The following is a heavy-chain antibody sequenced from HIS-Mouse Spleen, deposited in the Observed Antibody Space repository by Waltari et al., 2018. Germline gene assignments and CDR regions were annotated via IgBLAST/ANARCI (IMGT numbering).Heavy chain of an antibody. CDR2: ISNDGSNK. CDR1: GFTFSSYG. D-gene: IGHD1-26*01. V-gene: IGHV3-30*18. J-gene: IGHJ4*02. CDR3: AKDRGSPLYFDY. Sequence: QVQLVESGGGVVQPGRSLRLSCAASGFTFSSYGMHWVRQAPGKGLGWVAVISNDGSNKYYADSVKGRFTISRDNSKNTLYLQMNSLRAEDTAVYYCAKDRGSPLYFDYWGQGTLVTVSS.